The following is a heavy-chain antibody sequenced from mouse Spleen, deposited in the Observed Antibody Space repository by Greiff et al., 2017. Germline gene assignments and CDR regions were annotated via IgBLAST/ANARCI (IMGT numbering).Heavy chain of an antibody. CDR2: IDPANGNT. J-gene: IGHJ4*01. Sequence: EVQLQESGAELVKPGASVKLSCTASGLNIKDTYMHWVKQRPEQGLEWIGRIDPANGNTKYDPKFQGKATITADTSSNTAYLQLSSLTSEDTAVYYCAIPDGLQVYAMDYWGQGTSVTVSS. CDR1: GLNIKDTY. CDR3: AIPDGLQVYAMDY. D-gene: IGHD2-14*01. V-gene: IGHV14-3*02.